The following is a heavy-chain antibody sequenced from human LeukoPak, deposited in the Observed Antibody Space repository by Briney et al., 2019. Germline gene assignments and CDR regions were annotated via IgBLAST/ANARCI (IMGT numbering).Heavy chain of an antibody. D-gene: IGHD2-15*01. V-gene: IGHV4-38-2*02. CDR3: ATNGGSATYFDY. CDR2: IYHSGST. Sequence: SETLSLTCTVSGYSISSGYYWGWIRQPPGKGLEWIGSIYHSGSTYYNPSLKSRVTISVDTSKNQFSLKLSSVTAADTAVYYCATNGGSATYFDYWGQGTLVTVSS. CDR1: GYSISSGYY. J-gene: IGHJ4*02.